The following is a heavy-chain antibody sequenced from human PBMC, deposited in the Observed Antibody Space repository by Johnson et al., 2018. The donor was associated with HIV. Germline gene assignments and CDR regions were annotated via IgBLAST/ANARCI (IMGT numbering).Heavy chain of an antibody. CDR2: TRNKANTYTT. J-gene: IGHJ3*01. Sequence: VQLVESGGGLVQPGGSLRLSCAASGFTFSDHYMDWVRQAPGKGLEWVGRTRNKANTYTTEYAASVKGRFTISRDDSKNSLYLQTNGLRAGDTAVSYCALEAVCSTGAFEFWGQGTMVIVSS. CDR1: GFTFSDHY. V-gene: IGHV3-72*01. D-gene: IGHD1-14*01. CDR3: ALEAVCSTGAFEF.